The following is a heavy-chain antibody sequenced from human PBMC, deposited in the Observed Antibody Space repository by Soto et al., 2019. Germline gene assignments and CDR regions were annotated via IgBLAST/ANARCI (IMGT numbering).Heavy chain of an antibody. D-gene: IGHD6-19*01. J-gene: IGHJ6*02. CDR3: ARSQAKVAGTDYYYGMDV. CDR1: GGSISSSSYY. V-gene: IGHV4-39*01. Sequence: PSETLSLTCTVSGGSISSSSYYWGWIRQPPGKGLEWIGSIYYSGSTYYNPSLKSRVTISVDTSKNQFSLKLSSVTAADTAVYYCARSQAKVAGTDYYYGMDVWGQGTTVTVSS. CDR2: IYYSGST.